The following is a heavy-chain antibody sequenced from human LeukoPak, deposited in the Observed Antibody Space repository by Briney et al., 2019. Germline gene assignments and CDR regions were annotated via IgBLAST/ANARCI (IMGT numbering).Heavy chain of an antibody. CDR2: IYPDDSDT. D-gene: IGHD2-8*01. CDR1: GYSFASSW. J-gene: IGHJ6*03. CDR3: ARHGHCTNGVCYSNYYYHMDV. V-gene: IGHV5-51*01. Sequence: GESLKISCKGSGYSFASSWIGWVRQMPGKGLEWMGIIYPDDSDTRYSPSFEGQITISVDKSISTAYLQWSSLKASDTAVHYCARHGHCTNGVCYSNYYYHMDVWGKGTTVTVSS.